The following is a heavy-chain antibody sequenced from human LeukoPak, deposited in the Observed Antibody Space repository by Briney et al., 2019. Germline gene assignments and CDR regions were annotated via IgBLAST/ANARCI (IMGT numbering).Heavy chain of an antibody. V-gene: IGHV3-30-3*01. Sequence: GGSLRLSCAASGFTFSSYAMHWVRQAPGKGLEWVAVISYDGSNKYYADSVKGRFTISRDNSKNTLYLQMNSLRVEDTAMYYCATWYNYYDSSGYYYWGQGTLVTVSS. CDR3: ATWYNYYDSSGYYY. CDR2: ISYDGSNK. CDR1: GFTFSSYA. D-gene: IGHD3-22*01. J-gene: IGHJ4*02.